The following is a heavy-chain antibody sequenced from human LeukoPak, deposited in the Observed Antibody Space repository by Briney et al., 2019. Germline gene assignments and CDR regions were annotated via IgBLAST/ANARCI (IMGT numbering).Heavy chain of an antibody. J-gene: IGHJ4*02. CDR2: IYPGDSDT. CDR1: GYSFSSHW. V-gene: IGHV5-51*01. Sequence: GESLKISCKGSGYSFSSHWIGWVRQMPGKGLEWMGSIYPGDSDTTYSPSFQGQVTISVDKSISTAYLQWSSLKASDIAMYYCARRLEGLATFDYWGQGTLVTVSS. CDR3: ARRLEGLATFDY. D-gene: IGHD5-12*01.